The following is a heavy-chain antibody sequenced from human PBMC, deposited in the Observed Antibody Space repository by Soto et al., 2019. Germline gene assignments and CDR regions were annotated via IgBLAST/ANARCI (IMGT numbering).Heavy chain of an antibody. CDR1: GGTFSSYT. J-gene: IGHJ3*02. Sequence: QVQLVQSGAEVKKPGSSVKVSCKASGGTFSSYTISWVRQAPGQGLEWMGRIIPILGIANYAQKFQGRVTITADKSTSTAYMELSSLRSEDTAVYYCATKAGEVPAAPEGIWGQGTMVTVSS. V-gene: IGHV1-69*02. D-gene: IGHD2-2*01. CDR3: ATKAGEVPAAPEGI. CDR2: IIPILGIA.